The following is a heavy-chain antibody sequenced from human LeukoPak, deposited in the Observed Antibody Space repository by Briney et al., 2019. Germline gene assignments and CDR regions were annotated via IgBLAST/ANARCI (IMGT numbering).Heavy chain of an antibody. Sequence: PGRSLRLSCAASGISFSSSHMHWVRQAPGKGLEWVAGISSDGSGTYHADSVKGRFTISRDNSKNTLYLQMNSLRAEDTAVYYCAREGDGIGSGYPTHWFDPWGQGTLVIVSS. CDR1: GISFSSSH. D-gene: IGHD5-12*01. V-gene: IGHV3-30*04. J-gene: IGHJ5*02. CDR3: AREGDGIGSGYPTHWFDP. CDR2: ISSDGSGT.